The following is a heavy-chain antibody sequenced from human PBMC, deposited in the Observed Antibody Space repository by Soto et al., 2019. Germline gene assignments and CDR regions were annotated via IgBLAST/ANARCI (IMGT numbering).Heavy chain of an antibody. D-gene: IGHD2-8*01. V-gene: IGHV1-18*01. CDR1: GYTFTSYG. Sequence: QVQLVQSGAEVKKPGASVKVSCKASGYTFTSYGVNWVRQAPGQGLEWMGWIRSYNNSTNYAQKLQGRVTMTTDTSTNTAFMELRSLRSDDTAVYYCARHGNGDDYWGQGTLVTVSS. CDR3: ARHGNGDDY. J-gene: IGHJ4*02. CDR2: IRSYNNST.